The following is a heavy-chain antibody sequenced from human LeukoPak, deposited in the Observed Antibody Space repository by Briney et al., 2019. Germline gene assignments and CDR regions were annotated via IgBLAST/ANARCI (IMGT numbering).Heavy chain of an antibody. CDR1: GFTFSSYE. CDR3: AKGEGDSYGFS. CDR2: IYSGGST. J-gene: IGHJ3*01. D-gene: IGHD5-18*01. Sequence: GGSLRLSCAASGFTFSSYEMNWVRQAPGKGLEWVSVIYSGGSTYYADSVKGRFTISRDNSKNSLYLQMNSLRAEDTALYYCAKGEGDSYGFSWGQGTMVTVYS. V-gene: IGHV3-53*05.